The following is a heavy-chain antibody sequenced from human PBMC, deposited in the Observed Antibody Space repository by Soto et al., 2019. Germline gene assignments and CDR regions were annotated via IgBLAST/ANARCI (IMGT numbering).Heavy chain of an antibody. V-gene: IGHV1-2*04. CDR1: GYTFTGYY. Sequence: ASVKVYCQASGYTFTGYYMHWVRQAPGQGLEWMGWINPNSGGTNYAQKFQGWVTMTRDTSISTAYMELSRLRSDDTAVYYCARDATHPHYGMDVWGQGTTVTVSS. CDR2: INPNSGGT. J-gene: IGHJ6*02. CDR3: ARDATHPHYGMDV.